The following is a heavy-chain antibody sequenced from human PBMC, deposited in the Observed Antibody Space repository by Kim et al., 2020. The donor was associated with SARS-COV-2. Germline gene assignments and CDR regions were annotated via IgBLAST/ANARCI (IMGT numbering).Heavy chain of an antibody. Sequence: SETLSLTCTVSGGSISSGGYYWSWIRQHPGKGLEWIGYIYYSGSTYYNPSLKSRVTISVDTSKNQFSLKLSSVTAADTAVYYCARVGPSPGSYVWFDPWGQGTLVTVSS. J-gene: IGHJ5*02. CDR3: ARVGPSPGSYVWFDP. CDR1: GGSISSGGYY. V-gene: IGHV4-31*03. CDR2: IYYSGST. D-gene: IGHD3-10*01.